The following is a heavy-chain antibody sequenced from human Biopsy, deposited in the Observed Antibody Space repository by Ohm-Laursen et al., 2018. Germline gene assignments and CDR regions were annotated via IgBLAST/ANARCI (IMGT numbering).Heavy chain of an antibody. V-gene: IGHV1-46*01. Sequence: ASVKVSCKASGYSFTSYYMHWARQAPGQGLEWMGMINPSGSTTSYPQIFQGRVTMARDTSKSTVYMELSSLRSADTAVYFCARNTGWYGDLYYFDYWGQGTLVTVSS. D-gene: IGHD6-19*01. CDR3: ARNTGWYGDLYYFDY. J-gene: IGHJ4*02. CDR2: INPSGSTT. CDR1: GYSFTSYY.